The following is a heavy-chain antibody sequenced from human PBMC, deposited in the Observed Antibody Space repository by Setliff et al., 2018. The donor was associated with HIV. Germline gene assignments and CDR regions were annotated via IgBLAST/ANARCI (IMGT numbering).Heavy chain of an antibody. CDR3: ARAGGSGSYYLSWYYGMDV. CDR2: ISAYNGNT. CDR1: GYTFTSYG. D-gene: IGHD3-10*01. Sequence: ASVKVSCKASGYTFTSYGISWVRQAPGQGLEWMGWISAYNGNTNYAQKLQGRVTITTDESTSTAYMELSSLRSEDTAVYYCARAGGSGSYYLSWYYGMDVWGQGTTVTVSS. V-gene: IGHV1-18*01. J-gene: IGHJ6*02.